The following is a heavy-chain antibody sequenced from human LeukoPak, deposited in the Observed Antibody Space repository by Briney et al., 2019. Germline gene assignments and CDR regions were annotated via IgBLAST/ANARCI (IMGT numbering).Heavy chain of an antibody. CDR3: VKEAESGSYSDS. CDR1: GFTFSSYS. D-gene: IGHD1-26*01. Sequence: PGGSLRLSCAASGFTFSSYSMNWVRQAPGKGLEWLSYISRSGSVVYYVDSVRGRFTISRDNAKNSLYLQMSSLRDEDTAVYYCVKEAESGSYSDSWGQGTLVTVSS. J-gene: IGHJ4*02. CDR2: ISRSGSVV. V-gene: IGHV3-48*02.